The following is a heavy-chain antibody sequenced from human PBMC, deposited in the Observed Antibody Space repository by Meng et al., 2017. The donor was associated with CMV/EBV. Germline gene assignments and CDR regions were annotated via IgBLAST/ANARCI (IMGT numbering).Heavy chain of an antibody. Sequence: QVQLQQWGAGLLKPSETLSLTCAVYGGSFSGYYWSWIRQPPGKVLEWIGEINHSGSTNYNPSLKSRVTISVDTSKNQFSLKLSSVTAADTAVYYCARVKDYDSSGGLEYWGQGTLVTVSS. CDR1: GGSFSGYY. CDR3: ARVKDYDSSGGLEY. J-gene: IGHJ4*02. D-gene: IGHD3-22*01. V-gene: IGHV4-34*01. CDR2: INHSGST.